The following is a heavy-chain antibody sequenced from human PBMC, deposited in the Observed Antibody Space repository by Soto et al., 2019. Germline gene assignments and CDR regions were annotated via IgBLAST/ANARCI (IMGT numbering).Heavy chain of an antibody. CDR2: INQDGSGK. CDR1: GFTFSGYW. J-gene: IGHJ5*01. D-gene: IGHD6-19*01. CDR3: ARDRGSSGWYVGDS. V-gene: IGHV3-7*01. Sequence: PGGSLRLSCAASGFTFSGYWMSGVRQAPGKGPEWVANINQDGSGKYYMDFVKGRFTISRDNSKNTLYLQMNSLRAEDTAVYYCARDRGSSGWYVGDSWGQGTLVTVSS.